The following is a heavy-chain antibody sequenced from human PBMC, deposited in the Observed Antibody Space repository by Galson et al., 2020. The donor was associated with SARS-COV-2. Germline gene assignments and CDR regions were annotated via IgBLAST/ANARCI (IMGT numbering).Heavy chain of an antibody. CDR3: RFGSFNWFDP. Sequence: GGSLRLSCAASGFTFGDYAMSYFRQAPGKGLEWVGFIRSKPYGGTTEYAASVKGRFTISRDDSKSIAYLQMNSLKTEDTAVYYCRFGSFNWFDPWGQGTLVTVSS. J-gene: IGHJ5*02. D-gene: IGHD3-16*01. V-gene: IGHV3-49*03. CDR2: IRSKPYGGTT. CDR1: GFTFGDYA.